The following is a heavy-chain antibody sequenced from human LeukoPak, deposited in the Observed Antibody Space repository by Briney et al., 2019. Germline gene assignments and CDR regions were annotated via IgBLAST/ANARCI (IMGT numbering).Heavy chain of an antibody. D-gene: IGHD2-2*01. Sequence: GASVKVSCKASGYTFTSYYMHWVRQAPGQGLEWMGIINPSGGSTSYAQKFQGRVTMTRDTSISTAYMELSRLRSDDTAVYYCARDREHCSSTSCYLGANYYYYYYMDVWGKGTTVTISS. CDR3: ARDREHCSSTSCYLGANYYYYYYMDV. J-gene: IGHJ6*03. CDR1: GYTFTSYY. CDR2: INPSGGST. V-gene: IGHV1-46*01.